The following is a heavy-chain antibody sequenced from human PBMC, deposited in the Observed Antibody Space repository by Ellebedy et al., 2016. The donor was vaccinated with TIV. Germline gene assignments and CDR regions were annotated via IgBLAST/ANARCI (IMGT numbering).Heavy chain of an antibody. Sequence: GGSLRLXXAVSGFTFSSYWMHWVRQAPGKGLEWVANINQDGSEIHYVDSVKGRFTISRDNAENSLYLQMNSLRAEDTAVYYCARAIGSGSSYWGQGTLVTVSS. D-gene: IGHD3-22*01. CDR1: GFTFSSYW. V-gene: IGHV3-7*01. J-gene: IGHJ4*02. CDR2: INQDGSEI. CDR3: ARAIGSGSSY.